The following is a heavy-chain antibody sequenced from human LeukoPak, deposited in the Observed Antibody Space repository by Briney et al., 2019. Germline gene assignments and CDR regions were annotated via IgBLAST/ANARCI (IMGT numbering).Heavy chain of an antibody. CDR2: ISSSSSTI. CDR3: ARGLWFGDLGVI. CDR1: GFTFSSYS. J-gene: IGHJ4*02. Sequence: GGSLRLSCVASGFTFSSYSMNWVRQAPGKGLVWVSYISSSSSTIYYADSVKGRFTISRDNAENSLYLQMNSLRAEDTAVYYCARGLWFGDLGVIWGQGTLVTVSS. D-gene: IGHD3-10*01. V-gene: IGHV3-48*04.